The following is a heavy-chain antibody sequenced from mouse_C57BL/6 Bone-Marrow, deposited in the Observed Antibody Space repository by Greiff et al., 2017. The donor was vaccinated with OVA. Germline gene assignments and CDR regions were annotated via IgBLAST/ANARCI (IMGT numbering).Heavy chain of an antibody. Sequence: VQLQESGAELVRPGASVTLSCKASGYTFPDYEMHWVKQTPVHGLEWIGAIDPETGGTAYNQKFKGKAILTADNSSSTAYMELRSLTSEDSADYYCTRYPYYYGSSSYFCCWGQGTTLTVSS. V-gene: IGHV1-15*01. D-gene: IGHD1-1*01. J-gene: IGHJ2*01. CDR1: GYTFPDYE. CDR3: TRYPYYYGSSSYFCC. CDR2: IDPETGGT.